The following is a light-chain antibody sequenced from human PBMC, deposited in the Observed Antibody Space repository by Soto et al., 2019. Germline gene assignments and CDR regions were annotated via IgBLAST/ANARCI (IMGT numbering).Light chain of an antibody. CDR1: QTIGIW. V-gene: IGKV1-5*01. CDR3: QQYNSSPT. Sequence: DIQMTQSPSTLSASVGDRVTITCRASQTIGIWLAWYQQKPGKAPKVLIYDASSLGSGVLSRFSGSGSATEFILTTSTLQPDEFATYYCQQYNSSPTYGPGTKVEIK. CDR2: DAS. J-gene: IGKJ1*01.